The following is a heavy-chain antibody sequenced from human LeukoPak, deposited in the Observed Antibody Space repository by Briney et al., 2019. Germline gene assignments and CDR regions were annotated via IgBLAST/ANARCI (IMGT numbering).Heavy chain of an antibody. Sequence: GGSLRLSCAASGFTFNTYAMNWVRQAPGKGLEWVSSISSSSTYIYYADSVKGRFTISRDNAKNSLYLQTNSLRAEDTAVCYCARGSRAFCGGDCYSPFDYWGQGTLVTVSS. D-gene: IGHD2-21*02. CDR2: ISSSSTYI. V-gene: IGHV3-21*01. J-gene: IGHJ4*02. CDR3: ARGSRAFCGGDCYSPFDY. CDR1: GFTFNTYA.